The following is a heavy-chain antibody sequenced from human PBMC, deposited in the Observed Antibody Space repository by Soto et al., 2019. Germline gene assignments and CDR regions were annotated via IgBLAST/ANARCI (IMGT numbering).Heavy chain of an antibody. Sequence: GGSLRLSCAASGFTFSDYYMSWIRQAPGKGLEWVSYISSSGSTIYYADSVKGRFTISRDNAKNSLYLQMNSLRAEDTAVYYCARESGLQEDPYCGGDCYSRPYYYYGMDVWGQGTTVTVSS. D-gene: IGHD2-21*02. V-gene: IGHV3-11*01. CDR1: GFTFSDYY. CDR3: ARESGLQEDPYCGGDCYSRPYYYYGMDV. CDR2: ISSSGSTI. J-gene: IGHJ6*02.